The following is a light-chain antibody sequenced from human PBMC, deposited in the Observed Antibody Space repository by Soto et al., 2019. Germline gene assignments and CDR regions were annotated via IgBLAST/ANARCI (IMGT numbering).Light chain of an antibody. CDR1: TPNIGSNY. J-gene: IGLJ1*01. CDR2: GND. V-gene: IGLV1-47*01. Sequence: HSVLTQPPSASGTPGQRVTISCSGSTPNIGSNYVYWYQQLPGTAPKLLIYGNDQRPSGVPDRFSASKSGTSASLAISGLRSEDEADYFCAAWDDSLSGFHVFGTGTKVTVL. CDR3: AAWDDSLSGFHV.